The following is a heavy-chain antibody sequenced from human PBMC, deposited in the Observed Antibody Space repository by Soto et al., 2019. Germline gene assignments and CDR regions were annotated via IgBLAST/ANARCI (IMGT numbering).Heavy chain of an antibody. D-gene: IGHD5-12*01. CDR3: ARSYSGYDFRTGNWFDP. V-gene: IGHV1-2*04. J-gene: IGHJ5*02. CDR1: GYTFTGYY. CDR2: INPNSGGT. Sequence: ASVKVSCKASGYTFTGYYMHWVRQAPGQGLEWMGWINPNSGGTNYAQKFQGWVTITRDTSISTAYMELSRLRSDDTAVYYCARSYSGYDFRTGNWFDPWGQGTLVTVSS.